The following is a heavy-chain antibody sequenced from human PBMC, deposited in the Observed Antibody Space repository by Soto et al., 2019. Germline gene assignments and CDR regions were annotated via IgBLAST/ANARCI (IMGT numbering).Heavy chain of an antibody. V-gene: IGHV4-4*02. J-gene: IGHJ4*02. CDR1: GGSVSNNNW. Sequence: QVQLQESGPGLVKPSGTLSLSCAVSGGSVSNNNWWSWVGQSPGNGLEWIGEIHHSGGTSYNPSLERRATLSVDKSKNELSLWLNYVTAADTAVYYCTKNSAYALDYWGLGILVTVSS. D-gene: IGHD5-12*01. CDR3: TKNSAYALDY. CDR2: IHHSGGT.